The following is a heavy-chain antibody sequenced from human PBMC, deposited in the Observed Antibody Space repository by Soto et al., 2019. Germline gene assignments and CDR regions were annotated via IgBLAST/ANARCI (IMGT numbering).Heavy chain of an antibody. Sequence: SETLSLTCAVSGGSISSGGYSWSWIRQPPGKGLEWIGYIYHSGSTYYNPSLKSRVTISVDTSKNQFSLRLSSVTAADTAVYYWARHETLDGHYAYWGQGTLVTVSS. J-gene: IGHJ4*02. CDR2: IYHSGST. V-gene: IGHV4-30-2*01. CDR3: ARHETLDGHYAY. D-gene: IGHD4-17*01. CDR1: GGSISSGGYS.